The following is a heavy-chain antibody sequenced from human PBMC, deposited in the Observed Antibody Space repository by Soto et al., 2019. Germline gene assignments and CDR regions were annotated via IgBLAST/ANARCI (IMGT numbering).Heavy chain of an antibody. D-gene: IGHD1-26*01. CDR1: GYTFTSYG. Sequence: QVQLVQSGTEVKKPGASVKVSCKASGYTFTSYGFSWVRQAPGQGLEWMGWISAYNGNTNYAQKLQGRVTMTTDTSTSQADVELRRLRSDGTAVYYCARVGPGVYSGGTVDYWGQGTLVTVSS. V-gene: IGHV1-18*01. J-gene: IGHJ4*02. CDR2: ISAYNGNT. CDR3: ARVGPGVYSGGTVDY.